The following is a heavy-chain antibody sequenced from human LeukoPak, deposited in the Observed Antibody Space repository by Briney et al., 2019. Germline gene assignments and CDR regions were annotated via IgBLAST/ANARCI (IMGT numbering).Heavy chain of an antibody. CDR3: AKDRSWHGLEY. J-gene: IGHJ4*02. Sequence: GGSLRPSCAASGFTLSGYTMHWVRQAPGKGLKWATLITYDGSTKYYADSVKGRFTISRDNSKNRLYLQMDSLRGEDTAVYYCAKDRSWHGLEYWGQGALVTVSS. D-gene: IGHD3-16*02. CDR2: ITYDGSTK. CDR1: GFTLSGYT. V-gene: IGHV3-30*04.